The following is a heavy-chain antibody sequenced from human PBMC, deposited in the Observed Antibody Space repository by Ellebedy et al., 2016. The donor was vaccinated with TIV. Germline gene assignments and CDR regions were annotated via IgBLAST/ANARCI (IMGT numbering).Heavy chain of an antibody. J-gene: IGHJ6*02. Sequence: SETLSLTCAVYGGSFSGYYWSWIRQPPGKGLEWIGEINHSGSTNYNPSLKSRVTVSVDTSKNQFSLKLSSVTAADTAVYYCARGICGGDCYWVGYYYYYGMDVWGQGTTVTVSS. CDR3: ARGICGGDCYWVGYYYYYGMDV. CDR1: GGSFSGYY. V-gene: IGHV4-34*01. D-gene: IGHD2-21*02. CDR2: INHSGST.